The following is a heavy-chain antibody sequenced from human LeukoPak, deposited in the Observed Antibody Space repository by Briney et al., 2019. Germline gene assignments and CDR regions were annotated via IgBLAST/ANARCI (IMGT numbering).Heavy chain of an antibody. CDR2: ISPYNGNA. CDR1: GYTFTTYG. D-gene: IGHD4-23*01. CDR3: ARVYGDNSYGMFDF. J-gene: IGHJ4*02. Sequence: ASVKVSCQASGYTFTTYGITWVRQAPGQGLEWMGWISPYNGNANYAQQLQNRVTMTTHTSTSTAYTELRSLRSDDTAVYYCARVYGDNSYGMFDFWGQGTLVTVSS. V-gene: IGHV1-18*01.